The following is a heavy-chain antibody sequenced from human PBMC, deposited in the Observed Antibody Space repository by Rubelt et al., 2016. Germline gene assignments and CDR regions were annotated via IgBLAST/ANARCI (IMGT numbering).Heavy chain of an antibody. CDR2: FDPEDGET. V-gene: IGHV1-24*01. Sequence: QVQLVQSGAEVKKPGASVKVSCKVSGYTLTELSMHWVRQAPGKGLEWMGGFDPEDGETIYAQKFQGRVTMTEDKSTDTAYMELSSRRSEDTAVYYCAIRQPDYGDLDFDYWGQGTLVTVSS. CDR3: AIRQPDYGDLDFDY. CDR1: GYTLTELS. D-gene: IGHD4-17*01. J-gene: IGHJ4*02.